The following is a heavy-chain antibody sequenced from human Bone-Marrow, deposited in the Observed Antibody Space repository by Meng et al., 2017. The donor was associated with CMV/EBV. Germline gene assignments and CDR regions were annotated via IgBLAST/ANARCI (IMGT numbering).Heavy chain of an antibody. CDR3: ARGGYSGYDYEHGMDV. V-gene: IGHV3-11*04. Sequence: GESLKISCAASGFTFSDYYMSWIRQAPGKGLEWVSGLSWNGASVAYADSVKGRFTISRDNAKNSLYLQMNSLRAEDTAVYYCARGGYSGYDYEHGMDVWGQGTMVTVSS. D-gene: IGHD5-12*01. CDR2: LSWNGASV. CDR1: GFTFSDYY. J-gene: IGHJ6*02.